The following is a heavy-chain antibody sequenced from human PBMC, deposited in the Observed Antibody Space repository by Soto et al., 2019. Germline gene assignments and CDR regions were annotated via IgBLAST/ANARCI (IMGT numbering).Heavy chain of an antibody. CDR1: GLTVSNNY. Sequence: EVQLVESGGGLVQPGGSLRLSCEASGLTVSNNYMSWVRQAPGKGPEWVSIIYSGGSTYYADSVKGRFTISRDDSKNTLYLQMNSLRAEDTAVYYCAREMTTVTKGYWGQGTLVTVSS. D-gene: IGHD4-17*01. CDR2: IYSGGST. J-gene: IGHJ4*02. CDR3: AREMTTVTKGY. V-gene: IGHV3-66*01.